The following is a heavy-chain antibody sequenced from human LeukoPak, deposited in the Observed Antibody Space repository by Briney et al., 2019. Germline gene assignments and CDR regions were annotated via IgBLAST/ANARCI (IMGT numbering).Heavy chain of an antibody. CDR2: IKQDGSEK. CDR3: ARDRTPNYYDSRGHPGY. D-gene: IGHD3-22*01. CDR1: GLTVSTTW. V-gene: IGHV3-7*01. Sequence: GSLTLSCAASGLTVSTTWMNWVRQDPGNGREWVANIKQDGSEKYYMDSVKGPFTISRDNAKNSLYVRMNSLRAEDTAVYYCARDRTPNYYDSRGHPGYWGQGTLVTVSS. J-gene: IGHJ4*02.